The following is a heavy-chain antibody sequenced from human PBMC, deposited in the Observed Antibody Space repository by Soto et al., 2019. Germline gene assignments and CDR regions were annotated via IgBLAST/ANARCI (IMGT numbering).Heavy chain of an antibody. J-gene: IGHJ4*02. V-gene: IGHV3-21*01. Sequence: EGSLRLSCAASGFTFSSYIMNWVRQAPGKGLEWVSSISSSSSYIYYADSVEGRFTISRDNAKNSLYLQMNSLRAEDTAVYYCARAPYCSGGSCYGYWGQGTLVTAPQ. CDR1: GFTFSSYI. CDR3: ARAPYCSGGSCYGY. CDR2: ISSSSSYI. D-gene: IGHD2-15*01.